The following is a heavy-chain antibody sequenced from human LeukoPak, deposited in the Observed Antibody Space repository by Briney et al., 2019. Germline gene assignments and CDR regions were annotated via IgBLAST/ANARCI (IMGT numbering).Heavy chain of an antibody. CDR1: VFTFDDYW. J-gene: IGHJ4*02. CDR2: INQDGGEK. Sequence: GGSLRLSCVASVFTFDDYWMSWVRQAPGQGLEWVANINQDGGEKYYLDSAKGRFTISRDNARNSLYLQVNSLRAEDTAVYYCARGGTSGYSSTRHFWGGNYYFDYWGQGSLVTVSS. CDR3: ARGGTSGYSSTRHFWGGNYYFDY. V-gene: IGHV3-7*01. D-gene: IGHD2-2*01.